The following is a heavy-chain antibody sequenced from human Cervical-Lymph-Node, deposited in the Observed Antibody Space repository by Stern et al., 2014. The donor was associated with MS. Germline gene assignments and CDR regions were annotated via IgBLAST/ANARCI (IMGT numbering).Heavy chain of an antibody. Sequence: VQLVQSGAEVKKPGASVKFSCKVSGSTVTEFFMHWVRQAPGKGLEWMGGFDPEDGETIYAQKFQGRVTMTEDTYTDTAYMELRSLTSDDTAVYYCATDYDYWGQGTLVTVSS. CDR2: FDPEDGET. J-gene: IGHJ4*02. CDR3: ATDYDY. V-gene: IGHV1-24*01. CDR1: GSTVTEFF.